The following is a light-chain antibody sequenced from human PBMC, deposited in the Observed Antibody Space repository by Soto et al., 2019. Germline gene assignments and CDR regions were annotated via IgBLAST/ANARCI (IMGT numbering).Light chain of an antibody. CDR1: QSVSNNY. CDR2: GAS. J-gene: IGKJ1*01. Sequence: IVLTQSPCTLSLSPGAMATLSCRASQSVSNNYLAWYQQKPGQAPRLLIYGASTRATGVTARFSGSGSGTDFTLTISRLEPADAAVYYCQQYESLLWTFGQGTKVDIK. V-gene: IGKV3-20*01. CDR3: QQYESLLWT.